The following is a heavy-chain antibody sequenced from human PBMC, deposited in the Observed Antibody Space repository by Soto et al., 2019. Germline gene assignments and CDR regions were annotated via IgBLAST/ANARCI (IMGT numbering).Heavy chain of an antibody. D-gene: IGHD6-13*01. CDR2: ISSSAFST. CDR1: GFTFSSYA. Sequence: EVQLLESGGGLVQPGGSLRLSCAASGFTFSSYAMTWVRQAPGKGLEWVSGISSSAFSTYYADSVKGRFAISRDNSRDTLYLQMNNLRAEDTAVYYCAKGPPTHSSSWFFDFWGQGTLLTVSS. CDR3: AKGPPTHSSSWFFDF. J-gene: IGHJ4*02. V-gene: IGHV3-23*01.